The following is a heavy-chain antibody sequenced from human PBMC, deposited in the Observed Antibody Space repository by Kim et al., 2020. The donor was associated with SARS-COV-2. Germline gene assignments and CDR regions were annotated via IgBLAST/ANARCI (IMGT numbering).Heavy chain of an antibody. Sequence: ASVKVSCKASGYTFTSYGISWVRQAPGQGLEWMGWISAYNGNTNYAQKLQGRVTMTTDTSTSTAYMELRSLRSDDTAVYYCARDFDYGDVGGYFQHWGQGTLVTVSS. D-gene: IGHD4-17*01. CDR3: ARDFDYGDVGGYFQH. CDR1: GYTFTSYG. CDR2: ISAYNGNT. V-gene: IGHV1-18*04. J-gene: IGHJ1*01.